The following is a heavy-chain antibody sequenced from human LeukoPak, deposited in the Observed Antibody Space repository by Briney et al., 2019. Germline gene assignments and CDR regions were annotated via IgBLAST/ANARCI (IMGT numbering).Heavy chain of an antibody. V-gene: IGHV4-34*01. CDR3: ARRMKYYGAFDI. Sequence: SETLSLTCAVYGGSLSGYSWSWIRQPPGKGLEWIAEINHSGSTNYNPSLKSRVTLSVDTSKNQFSLKLSSVTAADTAVYYCARRMKYYGAFDIWGQGTMVTVSS. D-gene: IGHD3-10*01. CDR1: GGSLSGYS. CDR2: INHSGST. J-gene: IGHJ3*02.